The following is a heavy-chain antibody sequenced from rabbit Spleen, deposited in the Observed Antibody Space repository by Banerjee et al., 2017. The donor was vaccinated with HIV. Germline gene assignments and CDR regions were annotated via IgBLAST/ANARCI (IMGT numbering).Heavy chain of an antibody. D-gene: IGHD1-1*01. CDR3: ARDQGTSFSTYGMDL. V-gene: IGHV1S40*01. J-gene: IGHJ6*01. CDR2: IYTGSSGFT. Sequence: QSLEESGRGLVQPEGSLTLTCTASGFSFSSSYYMCWVRQAPGKGLEWIGCIYTGSSGFTYFASWAKGRFTISKTSSTTVTLQMTSLTAADTATYFRARDQGTSFSTYGMDLWGPGTLVTVS. CDR1: GFSFSSSYY.